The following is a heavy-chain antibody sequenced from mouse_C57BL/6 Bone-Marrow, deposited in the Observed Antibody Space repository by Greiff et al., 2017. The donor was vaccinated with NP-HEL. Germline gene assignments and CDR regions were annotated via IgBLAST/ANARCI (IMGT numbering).Heavy chain of an antibody. Sequence: QVQLQQSGAELVKPGASVKLSCKASGYTFTEYTIHWVKQRSGQGLEWIGWFYPGSGSIKDNEKFKDKATLTADKSSSTVYMELSRLTSEDSAVYFCARHEDPWLRARYYYAMDYWGQGTSVTVAS. V-gene: IGHV1-62-2*01. CDR2: FYPGSGSI. D-gene: IGHD2-2*01. CDR1: GYTFTEYT. J-gene: IGHJ4*01. CDR3: ARHEDPWLRARYYYAMDY.